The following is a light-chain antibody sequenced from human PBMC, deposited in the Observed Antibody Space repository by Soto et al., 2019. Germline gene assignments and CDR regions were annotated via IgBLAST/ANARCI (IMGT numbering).Light chain of an antibody. J-gene: IGLJ1*01. V-gene: IGLV2-14*01. CDR2: DVS. Sequence: QSALTQPASVSGSPGQSITISCTGTSSDVGGYNYVSWYQQYPGKAPKLMIYDVSNRPSGVSNRFSGSKSGNTASLTISGLQAEDEADYYCSSFTTSSTQVFGPGTKLTVL. CDR1: SSDVGGYNY. CDR3: SSFTTSSTQV.